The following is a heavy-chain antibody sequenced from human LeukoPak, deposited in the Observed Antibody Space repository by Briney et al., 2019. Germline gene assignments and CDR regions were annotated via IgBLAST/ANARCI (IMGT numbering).Heavy chain of an antibody. D-gene: IGHD3-9*01. CDR2: IYYSGST. CDR3: ARDGPPDILTGTYYGMDV. V-gene: IGHV4-59*01. J-gene: IGHJ6*04. CDR1: GGSISSYY. Sequence: SETLSLTCTVSGGSISSYYWSWIRQPPGKGLEWIGYIYYSGSTNYNPSLKSRVTISVDTSKNQFSLKLSSETAADTAVYYCARDGPPDILTGTYYGMDVWGKGTTVTVSS.